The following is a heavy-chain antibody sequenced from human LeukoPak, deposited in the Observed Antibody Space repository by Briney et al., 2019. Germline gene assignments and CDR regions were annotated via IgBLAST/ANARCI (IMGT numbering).Heavy chain of an antibody. CDR3: ARELGQWLVRRAFDI. CDR2: INPNSGGT. V-gene: IGHV1-2*06. D-gene: IGHD6-19*01. CDR1: GYTFTGYY. Sequence: GESLKVSCKASGYTFTGYYMHWVRQAPGQGLEWMGRINPNSGGTNYAQKFQGRVTMTRDTSISTAYMELSRLRSDDTAVYYCARELGQWLVRRAFDIWGQGTMVTVSS. J-gene: IGHJ3*02.